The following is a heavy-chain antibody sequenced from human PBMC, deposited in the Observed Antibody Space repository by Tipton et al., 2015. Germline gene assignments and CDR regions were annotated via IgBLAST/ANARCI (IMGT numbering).Heavy chain of an antibody. CDR1: GFTFSSYW. D-gene: IGHD1-26*01. V-gene: IGHV3-74*01. CDR2: INPDEAFT. Sequence: SLRLSCAGSGFTFSSYWMHWVRQAPGKGPVWVSRINPDEAFTSYADSVKGRFTISRDNVKNTLYLQMDSLRAEDTAVYYCAKEGSGGSYYRFDYWGQGTLVTVSS. CDR3: AKEGSGGSYYRFDY. J-gene: IGHJ4*02.